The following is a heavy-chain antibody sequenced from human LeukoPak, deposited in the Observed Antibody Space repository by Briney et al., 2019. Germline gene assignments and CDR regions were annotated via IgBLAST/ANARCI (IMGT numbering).Heavy chain of an antibody. D-gene: IGHD5-24*01. Sequence: ASVKVSCKASGYTFTSYYMHWVRQPPGQGLEWMGLINTSGGRTTYAQKFQGRVTLTSDMSTSTAYMELSSLRSEDTAVYYCARGLGRDVYGIGLVDAFDIWGQGTMVTVSS. V-gene: IGHV1-46*01. J-gene: IGHJ3*02. CDR3: ARGLGRDVYGIGLVDAFDI. CDR1: GYTFTSYY. CDR2: INTSGGRT.